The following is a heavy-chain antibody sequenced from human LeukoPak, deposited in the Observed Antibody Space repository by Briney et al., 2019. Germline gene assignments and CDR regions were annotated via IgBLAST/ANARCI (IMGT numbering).Heavy chain of an antibody. CDR2: ISSSGSTI. D-gene: IGHD6-6*01. V-gene: IGHV3-48*03. J-gene: IGHJ6*03. CDR3: ARDPKASRAYYYYMDV. CDR1: GFTFSSYE. Sequence: GGSLRLSCAASGFTFSSYEMNWVRQAPGKGLEWVSYISSSGSTIYYADSVKGRFTISRDNAKNSLYLQMNSLRAEDTAVYYCARDPKASRAYYYYMDVWGKGTTVTVSS.